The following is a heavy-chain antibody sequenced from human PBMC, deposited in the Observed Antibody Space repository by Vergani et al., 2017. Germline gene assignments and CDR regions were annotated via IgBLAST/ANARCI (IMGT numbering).Heavy chain of an antibody. J-gene: IGHJ3*02. Sequence: QLQLQESGPGLVKPSETLSLTCTVSGGSISSSSYYWGWIRQPPGKGLEWIGSIYYSGSTYYNPSLKSRVTISVDTSKNQFSLKLSSVTAADTAVYYCARHGQTGTTNKAFDIWGQGTMVTVSS. CDR1: GGSISSSSYY. CDR2: IYYSGST. CDR3: ARHGQTGTTNKAFDI. D-gene: IGHD1-7*01. V-gene: IGHV4-39*01.